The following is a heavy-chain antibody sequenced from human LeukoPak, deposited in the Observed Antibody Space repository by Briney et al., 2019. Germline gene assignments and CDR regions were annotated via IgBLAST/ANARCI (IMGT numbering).Heavy chain of an antibody. CDR2: IYTSGST. D-gene: IGHD3-22*01. CDR3: ARDPNYYDSSGYDY. V-gene: IGHV4-61*02. J-gene: IGHJ4*02. CDR1: GGSISSASYY. Sequence: SETLSLTCTVSGGSISSASYYWSWIRQPAGKGLEWIGRIYTSGSTNYNPSLKSRVTISVDTSKNQFSLKLSSVTAADTAVYYCARDPNYYDSSGYDYWGQGTLVTVSS.